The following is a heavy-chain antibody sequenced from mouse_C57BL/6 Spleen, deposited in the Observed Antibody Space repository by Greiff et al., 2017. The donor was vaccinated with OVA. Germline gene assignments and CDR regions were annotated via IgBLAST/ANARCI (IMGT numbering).Heavy chain of an antibody. D-gene: IGHD1-1*01. J-gene: IGHJ4*01. CDR3: ASTTVEGSMDY. V-gene: IGHV3-6*01. CDR2: ISYDGSN. CDR1: GYSITSGYY. Sequence: EVQLQESGPGLVKPSQSLSLTCSVTGYSITSGYYWNWIRQFPGNKLEWMGYISYDGSNNYNPSLKNRISITRDTSKNQFFLKLNSVTTEDTATYYCASTTVEGSMDYWGQGTSVTVSS.